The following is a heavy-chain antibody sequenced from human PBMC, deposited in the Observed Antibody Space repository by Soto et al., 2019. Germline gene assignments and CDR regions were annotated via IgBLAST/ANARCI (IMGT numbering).Heavy chain of an antibody. Sequence: EVQLVESGGXXXQXXXXXXXXXXXXXXXXXXYXXXXXRQAPGKGLEWVAHINQGGTENSYVDSVKGRFTVSRDNAKNSLYLQMNSLRVEDTAVYYCARDRRQRSFRGYSYFYGMDGWGQGTAVTVSS. D-gene: IGHD2-15*01. CDR2: INQGGTEN. CDR3: ARDRRQRSFRGYSYFYGMDG. CDR1: XXXXXXYX. J-gene: IGHJ6*02. V-gene: IGHV3-7*05.